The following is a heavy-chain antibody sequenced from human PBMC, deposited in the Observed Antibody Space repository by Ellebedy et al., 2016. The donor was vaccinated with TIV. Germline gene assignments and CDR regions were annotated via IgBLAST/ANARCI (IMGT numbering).Heavy chain of an antibody. D-gene: IGHD3-10*01. V-gene: IGHV1-8*01. CDR2: MNPKSGNT. CDR1: GYDFTTYD. CDR3: ARGVGLGTYYNGWLDS. Sequence: AASVKVSCKSSGYDFTTYDINWVRQATGQGLEWMGWMNPKSGNTGYARKFGGRVTMTRNTSITTAYLELSRLTFEDTAVYYCARGVGLGTYYNGWLDSWGQGTLVTV. J-gene: IGHJ5*01.